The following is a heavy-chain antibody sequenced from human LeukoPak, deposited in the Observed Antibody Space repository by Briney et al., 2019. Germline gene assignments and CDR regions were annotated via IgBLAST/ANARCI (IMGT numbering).Heavy chain of an antibody. CDR1: GYTFTSYG. CDR2: ISAYNGNT. V-gene: IGHV1-18*04. J-gene: IGHJ4*02. D-gene: IGHD2-2*01. Sequence: ASVKVSCKASGYTFTSYGISWVRQAPGQGLEWMGWISAYNGNTNYAQKLQGRVTMTTDTSTSTAYMELRGLRSDDTAVYYCARAGGVVVPAAIFDYWGQGTLVTASS. CDR3: ARAGGVVVPAAIFDY.